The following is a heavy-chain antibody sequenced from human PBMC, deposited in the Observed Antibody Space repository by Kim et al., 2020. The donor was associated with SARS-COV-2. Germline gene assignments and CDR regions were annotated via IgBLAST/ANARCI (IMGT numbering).Heavy chain of an antibody. V-gene: IGHV3-7*01. CDR1: GLSFPTYW. D-gene: IGHD1-26*01. CDR2: IDYDGTDR. CDR3: APHYYLDIWFDP. J-gene: IGHJ5*02. Sequence: GGSLRLSCVVSGLSFPTYWLSWVRLAPGKGLEWVAHIDYDGTDRRYVESVRGRFTISRDNTKDSLYLQMNTLRAEDTAVYYCAPHYYLDIWFDPWGQGTQVTVSS.